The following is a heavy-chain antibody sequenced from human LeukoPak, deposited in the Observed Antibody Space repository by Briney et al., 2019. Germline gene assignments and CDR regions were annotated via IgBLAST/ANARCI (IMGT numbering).Heavy chain of an antibody. V-gene: IGHV4-39*01. CDR1: GGSISSSSYY. Sequence: SSETLSLTCTVSGGSISSSSYYWGWIRQPPGKGLEWIVSIYYSGSTYYNPSLKSRVTISVDTSKNQFSLKLSSVTAADTAVYYCARWVRTMVRGVIYAFDIWGQGTMVTVSS. J-gene: IGHJ3*02. CDR2: IYYSGST. D-gene: IGHD3-10*01. CDR3: ARWVRTMVRGVIYAFDI.